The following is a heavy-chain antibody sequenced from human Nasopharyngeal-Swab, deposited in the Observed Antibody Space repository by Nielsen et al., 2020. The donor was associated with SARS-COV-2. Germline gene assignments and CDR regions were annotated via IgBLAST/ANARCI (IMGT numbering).Heavy chain of an antibody. V-gene: IGHV3-21*01. D-gene: IGHD6-13*01. CDR3: ARTIAAAGPYGMDV. CDR2: ISSSSSYI. J-gene: IGHJ6*02. CDR1: GFTFSSYS. Sequence: GGSLRLSCAASGFTFSSYSMNWVRQAPGKGLEWVSSISSSSSYIYYADSAKGRFTVSRDNAKNSLYLQMNSLRAEDTAVYYCARTIAAAGPYGMDVWGQGTTVTVSS.